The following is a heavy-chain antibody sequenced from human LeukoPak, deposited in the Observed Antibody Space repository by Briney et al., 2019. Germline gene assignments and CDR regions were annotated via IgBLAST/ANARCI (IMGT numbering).Heavy chain of an antibody. V-gene: IGHV4-38-2*02. CDR3: ARAVGYFDWLPLFDY. CDR1: AYSIRSGFY. D-gene: IGHD3-9*01. Sequence: SETLSLTCTVSAYSIRSGFYWGWIRQPPGKGLEWIGNIYHSGITYYTPSLSSRVTMSVDTSKNQFHLKLSSVTAADTAVYYCARAVGYFDWLPLFDYWGQGTLATVSS. J-gene: IGHJ4*02. CDR2: IYHSGIT.